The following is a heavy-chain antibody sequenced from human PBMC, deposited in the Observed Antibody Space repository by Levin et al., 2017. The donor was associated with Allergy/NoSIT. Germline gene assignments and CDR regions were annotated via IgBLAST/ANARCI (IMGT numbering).Heavy chain of an antibody. CDR3: ARDPVAVAGTGGNWFDP. J-gene: IGHJ5*02. Sequence: GASVKVSCKASGYTFTRYYMHWVRQAPGQGLEWMGIINPSGGSTSYAQKFQGRVTMTRDTSTSTVYMELSSLRSEDTAVYYCARDPVAVAGTGGNWFDPWGQGTLVTVSS. V-gene: IGHV1-46*03. CDR1: GYTFTRYY. CDR2: INPSGGST. D-gene: IGHD6-19*01.